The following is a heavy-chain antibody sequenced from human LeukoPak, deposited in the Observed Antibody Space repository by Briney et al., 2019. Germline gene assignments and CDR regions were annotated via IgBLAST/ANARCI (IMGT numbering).Heavy chain of an antibody. V-gene: IGHV3-21*01. Sequence: GGSLRLSCAASGVTFRSYSMHWVRQAPGKGLEWVSSISSGSSYIYYADSVRGRFTISRDNAKNSLYLQMNSLRAEDPAVYYCAKRCMNSHVVKEFFQHWGRGAEATVSS. J-gene: IGHJ1*01. D-gene: IGHD2-15*01. CDR1: GVTFRSYS. CDR3: AKRCMNSHVVKEFFQH. CDR2: ISSGSSYI.